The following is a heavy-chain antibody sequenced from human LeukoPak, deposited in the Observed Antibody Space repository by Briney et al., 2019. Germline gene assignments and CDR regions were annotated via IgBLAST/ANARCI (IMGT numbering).Heavy chain of an antibody. CDR3: ARDPFSHSGYDPTLGY. CDR2: IYHSGST. D-gene: IGHD5-12*01. Sequence: PSETLSLTCAVSGGSISSSNWWSWVRQPPGKGLEWIGEIYHSGSTNYNPSLKSRVTISVDKSKNQFSLKLSSVAAADTAVYYCARDPFSHSGYDPTLGYWGQGTLVTVSS. V-gene: IGHV4-4*02. J-gene: IGHJ4*02. CDR1: GGSISSSNW.